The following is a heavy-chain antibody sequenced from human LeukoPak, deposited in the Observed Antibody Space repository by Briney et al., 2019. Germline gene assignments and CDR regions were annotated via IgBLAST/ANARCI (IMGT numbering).Heavy chain of an antibody. CDR3: ARVGIAAAGTSGNWFDP. J-gene: IGHJ5*02. D-gene: IGHD6-13*01. Sequence: NPSETLSLTCTVSGGSISSYYWSWIRQPPGKGLEWIGYIYYSGSTNYNPSLKGRVTISVDTSKNQFSLKLSSVTAADTAVYYCARVGIAAAGTSGNWFDPWGQGTLVTVSS. V-gene: IGHV4-59*01. CDR2: IYYSGST. CDR1: GGSISSYY.